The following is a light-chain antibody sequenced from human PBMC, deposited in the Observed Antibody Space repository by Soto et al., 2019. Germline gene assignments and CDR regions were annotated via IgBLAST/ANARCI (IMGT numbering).Light chain of an antibody. Sequence: EIVLTQSPGTLSLSPGERATLSCRASQSVSASFLAWYQQTPGQAPRLLIYGASSRATGIADRFSGSGSGTDFTITISRVEPEDAAVYYCQQRGTFGQGTKLEIK. CDR3: QQRGT. CDR2: GAS. J-gene: IGKJ2*02. CDR1: QSVSASF. V-gene: IGKV3-20*01.